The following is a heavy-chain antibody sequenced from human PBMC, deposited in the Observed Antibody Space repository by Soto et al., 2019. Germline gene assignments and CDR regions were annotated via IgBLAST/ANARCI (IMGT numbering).Heavy chain of an antibody. CDR2: INHSGST. CDR1: GGSFSGYY. J-gene: IGHJ4*02. D-gene: IGHD3-22*01. CDR3: ARGRGGAVVVITRVPPSPFDY. Sequence: SETLSLTCAVYGGSFSGYYWSWIRQPPGKGLEWIGEINHSGSTNYNPSLKSRVTISVDTSKNQFSLKLSSVTAADTAVYYCARGRGGAVVVITRVPPSPFDYWGQGTLVTVSS. V-gene: IGHV4-34*01.